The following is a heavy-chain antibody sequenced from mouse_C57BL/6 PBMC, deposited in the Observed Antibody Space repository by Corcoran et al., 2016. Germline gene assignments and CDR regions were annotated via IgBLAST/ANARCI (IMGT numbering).Heavy chain of an antibody. V-gene: IGHV1-66*01. CDR1: GYSFTSYY. J-gene: IGHJ3*01. CDR3: ARNGLYYGSSPRFAY. CDR2: IYPGSGNT. D-gene: IGHD1-1*01. Sequence: QVQLQQSGPELVKPGASVKISCKASGYSFTSYYIHWVKQRPGQGLEWIGWIYPGSGNTKYNEKFKGKATLTPDTSSSTAYMQLSSLTSEDSAVYYCARNGLYYGSSPRFAYWGQGTLVTVSA.